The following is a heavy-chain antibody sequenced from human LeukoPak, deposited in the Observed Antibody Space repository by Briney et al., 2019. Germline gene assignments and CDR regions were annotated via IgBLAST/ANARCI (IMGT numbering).Heavy chain of an antibody. D-gene: IGHD2-2*02. V-gene: IGHV3-74*01. CDR3: ARDPRLRNDIVVVPAAIRDYYYYYYMDV. J-gene: IGHJ6*03. CDR2: IDTGGSST. CDR1: GFTFSSYW. Sequence: GGSLTLSCAPSGFTFSSYWVHWVRQAPGKGLVWVSRIDTGGSSTSYADSVKARFTISRDNAKNTLYLQMNSLRAEDRAVYYCARDPRLRNDIVVVPAAIRDYYYYYYMDVWGKGTTVTVSS.